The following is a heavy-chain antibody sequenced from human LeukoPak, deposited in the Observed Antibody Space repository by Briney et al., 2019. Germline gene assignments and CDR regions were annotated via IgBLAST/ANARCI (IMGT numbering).Heavy chain of an antibody. V-gene: IGHV5-51*01. Sequence: GESLKISCKGSGYSFTSYWIGWVRQMPGKGLEWMGIIYPGDSDTRYSPSFQGQVTISADKSISTAYLQWSSLKASDTAMYYCARRAVPAAIQNWFDPWGQGTLVTVSS. CDR3: ARRAVPAAIQNWFDP. D-gene: IGHD2-2*02. CDR2: IYPGDSDT. J-gene: IGHJ5*02. CDR1: GYSFTSYW.